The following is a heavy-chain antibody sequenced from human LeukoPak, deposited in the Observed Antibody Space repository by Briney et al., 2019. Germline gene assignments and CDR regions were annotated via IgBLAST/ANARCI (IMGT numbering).Heavy chain of an antibody. CDR2: IYYSGST. D-gene: IGHD6-13*01. Sequence: SETLSLTCTVSGGSISSYYWSWIRQPPGKGLEWIGYIYYSGSTNYNPSLKSRVTISVDTSKNQFSLKLSSVTAADTAVYYCAREIAAAAHYWGQGTLVTVSS. V-gene: IGHV4-59*01. CDR1: GGSISSYY. J-gene: IGHJ4*02. CDR3: AREIAAAAHY.